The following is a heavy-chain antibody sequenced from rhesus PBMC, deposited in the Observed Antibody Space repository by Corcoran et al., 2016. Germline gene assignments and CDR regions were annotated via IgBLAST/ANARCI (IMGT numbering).Heavy chain of an antibody. Sequence: QVQLQESGPGVVKPSETLSLTCAVSGGSISSDYEWNWIRQPPGKGLDWIGNIFGSSGSTYYNPSLKNRGTIDKDASRSHFSLRLSSVTAADTAVYYCARSEYGVNTHGLDSWGQGGVVTVSS. CDR3: ARSEYGVNTHGLDS. CDR2: IFGSSGST. J-gene: IGHJ6*01. V-gene: IGHV4-76*01. CDR1: GGSISSDYE. D-gene: IGHD4-23*01.